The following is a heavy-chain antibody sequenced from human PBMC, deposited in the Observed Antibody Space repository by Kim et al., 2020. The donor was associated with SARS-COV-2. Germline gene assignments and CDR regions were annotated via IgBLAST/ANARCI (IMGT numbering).Heavy chain of an antibody. CDR3: AREVVVVPDGAYYFDY. D-gene: IGHD2-2*01. J-gene: IGHJ4*02. Sequence: SLKSRVTISVDTSKNQFSRKLSSVTAADTAVYYCAREVVVVPDGAYYFDYWGQGTLVTVSS. V-gene: IGHV4-31*02.